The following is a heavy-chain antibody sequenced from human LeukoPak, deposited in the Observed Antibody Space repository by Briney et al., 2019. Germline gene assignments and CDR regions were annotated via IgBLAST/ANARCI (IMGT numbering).Heavy chain of an antibody. V-gene: IGHV3-15*01. CDR1: GFTFSNAW. J-gene: IGHJ4*02. Sequence: GGSLRLSCAASGFTFSNAWMSWVRQAPGKGLEWVGRIKSKTDGGTTDYAAPVKGRFTISRDDSKNTLYLQMNSLKTEDTAVYHCTTPYYYGSGSYSSYYFDYWGQGTLVTVSS. CDR3: TTPYYYGSGSYSSYYFDY. D-gene: IGHD3-10*01. CDR2: IKSKTDGGTT.